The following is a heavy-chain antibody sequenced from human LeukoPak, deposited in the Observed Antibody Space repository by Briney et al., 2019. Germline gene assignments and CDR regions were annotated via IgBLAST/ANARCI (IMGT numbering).Heavy chain of an antibody. V-gene: IGHV1-2*06. CDR2: INPNSGDT. CDR3: ARRLGLRWDLQAFDI. CDR1: GYTFSGSY. D-gene: IGHD4-23*01. J-gene: IGHJ3*02. Sequence: GASVKVSCKASGYTFSGSYIHWVRQAPGQGLEWMGRINPNSGDTNFAQTFQGRVTMTRDTSITTAYMELSSLRSEDTAVYYCARRLGLRWDLQAFDIWGQGTMVTVPS.